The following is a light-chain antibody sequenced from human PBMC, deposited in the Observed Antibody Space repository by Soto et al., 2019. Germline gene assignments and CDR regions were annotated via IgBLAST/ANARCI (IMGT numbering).Light chain of an antibody. CDR3: QQRYSTPQT. CDR1: QDISNY. CDR2: DAS. Sequence: DIQRTQSPSSLSASVGDRVTITCQASQDISNYLNWYQQKPGKAPKLLIYDASNLETGVPSRFSGSGSGTDFTLTISSLQPEDCATYDGQQRYSTPQTFGQGTKVDIK. J-gene: IGKJ1*01. V-gene: IGKV1-39*01.